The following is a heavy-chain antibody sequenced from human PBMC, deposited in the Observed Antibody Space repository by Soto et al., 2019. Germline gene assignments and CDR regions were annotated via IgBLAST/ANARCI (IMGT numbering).Heavy chain of an antibody. V-gene: IGHV3-21*01. CDR2: ISSSSSYI. Sequence: PGGSLRLSCAASGFTFSSYSMNWVRQAPGKGPEWVSSISSSSSYIYYADSVKGRFTISRDNAKNSLYLQMNSLRAEDTAVYYCARDVQWLQFVDYWGQRTLVTVSS. J-gene: IGHJ4*02. CDR1: GFTFSSYS. CDR3: ARDVQWLQFVDY. D-gene: IGHD5-12*01.